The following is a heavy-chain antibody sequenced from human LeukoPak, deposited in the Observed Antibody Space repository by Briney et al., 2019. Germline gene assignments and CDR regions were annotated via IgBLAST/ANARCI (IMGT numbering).Heavy chain of an antibody. J-gene: IGHJ4*02. CDR1: GFTFSNYW. D-gene: IGHD1-7*01. CDR3: ARVLNYPEFFDY. Sequence: PGGSLRLSCAASGFTFSNYWMSWVRQAPGKGLEWVSYISSSSSYTNYADSVKGRFTISRDNAKNSLYLQMNSLRAEDTAVYYCARVLNYPEFFDYWGQGTLVTVSS. CDR2: ISSSSSYT. V-gene: IGHV3-11*06.